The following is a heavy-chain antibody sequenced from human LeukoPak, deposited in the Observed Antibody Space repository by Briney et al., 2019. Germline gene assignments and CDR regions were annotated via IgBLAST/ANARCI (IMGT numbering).Heavy chain of an antibody. V-gene: IGHV3-23*01. D-gene: IGHD2-21*02. CDR2: ISGSANNT. CDR1: GFTFSNYA. J-gene: IGHJ4*02. CDR3: AKDQSIVVVTATDY. Sequence: GGSLRLSCAASGFTFSNYAMSWVRQAPGKGLEWVSTISGSANNTYYADSVKGRFTISRDNSKNTLYLQMNSLRAEDTAVYYCAKDQSIVVVTATDYWGQGTLVTVSS.